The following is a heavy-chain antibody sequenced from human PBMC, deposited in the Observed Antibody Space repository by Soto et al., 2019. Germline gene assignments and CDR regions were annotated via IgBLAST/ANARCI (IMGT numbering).Heavy chain of an antibody. D-gene: IGHD6-13*01. CDR2: IYYSGST. CDR1: GGSISSSSYY. CDR3: ARLRQQLVMSFDY. Sequence: PSDTLSLTCTVSGGSISSSSYYWGWIRQPPGKGLEWIGSIYYSGSTYYNPSLKSRVTISVDTSKNQFSLKLSSVTAADTAVYYCARLRQQLVMSFDYWGQGTLVTVSS. V-gene: IGHV4-39*01. J-gene: IGHJ4*02.